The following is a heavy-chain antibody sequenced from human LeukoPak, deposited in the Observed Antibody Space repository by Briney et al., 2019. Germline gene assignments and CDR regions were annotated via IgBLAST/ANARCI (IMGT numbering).Heavy chain of an antibody. CDR2: ISAYNGNT. CDR3: ARGGVDCSGGSCPKSWFDP. Sequence: ASVKVSCKDSGYTFNSYGISWVRQAPGQGLEWIGWISAYNGNTNYAQKLQGRVTMTTDTSTSTAYMELRSLRSDDTAVYYCARGGVDCSGGSCPKSWFDPWGQGTLVTVSS. D-gene: IGHD2-15*01. CDR1: GYTFNSYG. J-gene: IGHJ5*02. V-gene: IGHV1-18*01.